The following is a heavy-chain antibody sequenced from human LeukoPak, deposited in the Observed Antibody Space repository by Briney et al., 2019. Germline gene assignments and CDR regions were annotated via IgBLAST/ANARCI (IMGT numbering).Heavy chain of an antibody. D-gene: IGHD1-26*01. CDR3: AKGRTLVGGSTRSYDY. V-gene: IGHV3-30*02. CDR2: IRYDGSNK. Sequence: GGSLRLSCAASGFTFSSYGMHWVRQAPGKGLEWVAFIRYDGSNKYYADSVKGRFTVSRDNSKHTLYLQMNSLRVEDTAVYYCAKGRTLVGGSTRSYDYWGQGTLVTVSS. CDR1: GFTFSSYG. J-gene: IGHJ4*02.